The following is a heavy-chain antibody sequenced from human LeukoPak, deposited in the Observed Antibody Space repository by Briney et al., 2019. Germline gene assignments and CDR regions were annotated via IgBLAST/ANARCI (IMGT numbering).Heavy chain of an antibody. V-gene: IGHV1-2*02. D-gene: IGHD3-22*01. CDR2: IHPNIGGT. Sequence: GASVKVSCKASGYRFTGYYVHWLGQAPGQGLEGLGWIHPNIGGTDPAQKFHGRVTMTRDTSISKIYMALSRMTSDDTAVYYCARTPYNHDSSAYYYFDYWGQGTLVTVSS. CDR3: ARTPYNHDSSAYYYFDY. CDR1: GYRFTGYY. J-gene: IGHJ4*02.